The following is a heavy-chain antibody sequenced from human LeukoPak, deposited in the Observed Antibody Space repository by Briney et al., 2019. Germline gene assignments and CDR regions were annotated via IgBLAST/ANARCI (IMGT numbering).Heavy chain of an antibody. D-gene: IGHD6-19*01. CDR3: AHEEGFNVAGVFDS. V-gene: IGHV4-34*01. J-gene: IGHJ4*02. Sequence: KPSETLSLTCAVYGGSFSGYYWSWIRQPPGKGLEWIGEINHTGSTNYNPSLKSRVTISVDTSKNQFSLKLSSVTAADTAVYYCAHEEGFNVAGVFDSWGQGTLVTVSS. CDR1: GGSFSGYY. CDR2: INHTGST.